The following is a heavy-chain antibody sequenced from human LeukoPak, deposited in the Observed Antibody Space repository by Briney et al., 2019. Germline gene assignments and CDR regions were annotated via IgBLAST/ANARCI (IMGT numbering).Heavy chain of an antibody. CDR1: GGSISSSSYY. J-gene: IGHJ4*02. CDR3: ARLISVVAAFDY. D-gene: IGHD2-15*01. CDR2: IYYSGST. Sequence: TSETLSLTCTVSGGSISSSSYYWGWIRQPPGKGLEWIGSIYYSGSTYYNPSLKSRVTISVDTSKNQFSLKLSSVTAADTAVYYCARLISVVAAFDYWGQGTLVTVSS. V-gene: IGHV4-39*07.